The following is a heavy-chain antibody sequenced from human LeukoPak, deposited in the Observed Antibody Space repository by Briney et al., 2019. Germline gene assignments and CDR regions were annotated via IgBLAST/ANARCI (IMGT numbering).Heavy chain of an antibody. CDR1: GFTFSSYA. V-gene: IGHV3-23*01. D-gene: IGHD6-6*01. Sequence: GGSLRLSCAASGFTFSSYAMSWVRQAPGKGLEWVSAISGSGGSTYYADSVKGWFTISRDNSKNTLYLQMNSLRAEDTAVYYCAKGIAARPYYFDYWGQGTLVTVSS. J-gene: IGHJ4*02. CDR2: ISGSGGST. CDR3: AKGIAARPYYFDY.